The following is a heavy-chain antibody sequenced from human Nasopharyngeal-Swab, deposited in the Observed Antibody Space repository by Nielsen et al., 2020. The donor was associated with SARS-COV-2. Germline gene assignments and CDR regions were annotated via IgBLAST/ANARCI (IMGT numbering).Heavy chain of an antibody. J-gene: IGHJ6*03. V-gene: IGHV2-5*01. Sequence: WIRQPPGKALEWLALIYWNDDKRYGPSLKSRLTITKDTSKNQVVLTMTNMDPVDTATYYGAHGRFCSGGTCYGYSYYYMDVWGKGTTVTVSS. D-gene: IGHD2-15*01. CDR2: IYWNDDK. CDR3: AHGRFCSGGTCYGYSYYYMDV.